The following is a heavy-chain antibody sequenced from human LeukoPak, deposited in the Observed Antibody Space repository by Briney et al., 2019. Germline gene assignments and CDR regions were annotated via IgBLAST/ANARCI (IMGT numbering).Heavy chain of an antibody. V-gene: IGHV3-23*01. CDR3: AKDARRTSGWYFFDY. CDR1: GFAFSSQA. J-gene: IGHJ4*02. CDR2: ISYSGSIT. Sequence: PGGSLRLSCAASGFAFSSQAMGWVRQAPGKGLEWVSVISYSGSITYYADSLQGRFTISRDNSKNTLFLKMNSLRAEDTAVYYCAKDARRTSGWYFFDYWGQGTLVTVSS. D-gene: IGHD6-19*01.